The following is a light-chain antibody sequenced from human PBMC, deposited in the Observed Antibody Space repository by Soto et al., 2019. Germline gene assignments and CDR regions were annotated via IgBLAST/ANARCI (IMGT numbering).Light chain of an antibody. J-gene: IGLJ1*01. CDR2: SNY. Sequence: QSVLTQPPSASGTPGQRVTISCSGSSSNIESNTVTSYQQLPGTAPKLVIYSNYDRPSGVPDRFSGSTSGTSASLVIRGLQSEDEADYYCAAWDDILNGYVFGGGTKVTVL. V-gene: IGLV1-44*01. CDR3: AAWDDILNGYV. CDR1: SSNIESNT.